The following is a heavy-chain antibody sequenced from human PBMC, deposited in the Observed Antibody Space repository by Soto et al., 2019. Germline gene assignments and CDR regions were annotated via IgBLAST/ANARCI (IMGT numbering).Heavy chain of an antibody. Sequence: QVQLVESGGGVVQPGRSLRLSCAASGFTFSSYAMHWVRQPPGKGLEGVAVISYDGSNKYYADSVKGRFTISRDNSKNTLYLQMNSLRAEDTAVYYCAKEIEGILWFGEGAHWGQGTLVTVSS. CDR2: ISYDGSNK. J-gene: IGHJ4*02. CDR3: AKEIEGILWFGEGAH. CDR1: GFTFSSYA. V-gene: IGHV3-30-3*01. D-gene: IGHD3-10*01.